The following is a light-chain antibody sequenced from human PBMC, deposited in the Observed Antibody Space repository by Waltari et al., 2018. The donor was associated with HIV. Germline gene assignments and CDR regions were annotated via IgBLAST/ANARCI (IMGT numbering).Light chain of an antibody. V-gene: IGLV2-11*01. CDR1: SGDVGYYDY. CDR2: NVP. Sequence: QSTLTQPHLVSGSPGQPVTISCTGTSGDVGYYDYVSWYQHHPGEAPKLMIYNVPQRPSGVPDRFAGSKSGDTASLTISGLQAEDEADYFCCSYAGRYTYVFGTGTKVTVL. J-gene: IGLJ1*01. CDR3: CSYAGRYTYV.